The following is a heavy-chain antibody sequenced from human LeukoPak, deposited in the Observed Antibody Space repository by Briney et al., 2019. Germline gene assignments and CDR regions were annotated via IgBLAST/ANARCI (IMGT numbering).Heavy chain of an antibody. V-gene: IGHV4-39*01. CDR1: GGSISSSSYY. CDR3: ARAPHDYFDY. J-gene: IGHJ4*02. CDR2: IYYSGST. Sequence: PSETLSLTCTVSGGSISSSSYYWGWIRQPPGKGLEWIGSIYYSGSTYYNPSLKSRVTISVDTSRNQFSLKLSSVTAADTAVYYCARAPHDYFDYWGQGALVTVSS.